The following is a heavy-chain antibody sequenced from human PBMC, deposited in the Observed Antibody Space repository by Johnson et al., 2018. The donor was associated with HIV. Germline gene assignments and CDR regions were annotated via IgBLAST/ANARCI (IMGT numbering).Heavy chain of an antibody. Sequence: QVQLMESGGGVVQPGRSLRLSCAASGFTFSSYAMHWVRQAPGKGLEWVAVISYDGSNKYYADSVKGRFTISRDNSKNTLYLQMNSLRAEDTAVYYCARERGNMIAVADADAFDIWGQGTMVTVSS. J-gene: IGHJ3*02. D-gene: IGHD6-19*01. CDR1: GFTFSSYA. CDR2: ISYDGSNK. V-gene: IGHV3-30-3*01. CDR3: ARERGNMIAVADADAFDI.